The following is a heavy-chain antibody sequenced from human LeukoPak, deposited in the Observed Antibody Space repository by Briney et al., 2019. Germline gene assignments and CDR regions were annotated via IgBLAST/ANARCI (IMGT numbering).Heavy chain of an antibody. J-gene: IGHJ4*02. Sequence: GGSLRLSCAASGLTFSSYSMNWVRQAPGKGLECVSSISSSSSYIYYADSVKGRFTISRDNAKNSLYLQMNSLRAEDTAVYYCARWGEYSSALDYWGQGTLVTVSS. V-gene: IGHV3-21*01. CDR2: ISSSSSYI. D-gene: IGHD6-19*01. CDR3: ARWGEYSSALDY. CDR1: GLTFSSYS.